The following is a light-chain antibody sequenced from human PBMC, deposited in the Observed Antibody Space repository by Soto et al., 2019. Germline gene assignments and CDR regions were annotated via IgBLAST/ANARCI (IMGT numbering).Light chain of an antibody. CDR3: QSYDSGLSGSV. J-gene: IGLJ7*01. CDR1: SSNIGAGDD. Sequence: QSVLTQPPSVSGAPGQRVTISCTGSSSNIGAGDDVNWYQQHPGTAPKVLIYGNSNRPSGVPDRFSGSKSGTSASLASTGLQAEDEADYYCQSYDSGLSGSVFGGGTQLTVL. V-gene: IGLV1-40*01. CDR2: GNS.